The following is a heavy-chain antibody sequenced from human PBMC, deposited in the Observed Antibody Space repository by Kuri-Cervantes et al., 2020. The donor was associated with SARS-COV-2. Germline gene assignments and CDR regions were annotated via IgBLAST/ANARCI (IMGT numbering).Heavy chain of an antibody. J-gene: IGHJ4*02. CDR1: GFTFSSYS. CDR2: ISSSSSTI. CDR3: ARTYYDILTGYCPFDY. V-gene: IGHV3-48*02. Sequence: GGSLRLSCAASGFTFSSYSMNWVRQAPGKGLEWVSYISSSSSTIYYADSVKGRFTISRDNAKNSLYLQMNSLRDEDTAVYYCARTYYDILTGYCPFDYWGLGTMVTVSS. D-gene: IGHD3-9*01.